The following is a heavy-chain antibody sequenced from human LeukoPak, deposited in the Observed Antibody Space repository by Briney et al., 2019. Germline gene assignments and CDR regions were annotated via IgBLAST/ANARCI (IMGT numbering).Heavy chain of an antibody. CDR3: ARLYGSGSYVVY. V-gene: IGHV4-39*02. D-gene: IGHD3-10*01. Sequence: SETLSLTCNVSGDSISSSSDYWGWIRQPPGKGLEWIGNIYSSGNTYYNPSLKSRVTISVDTSKNHFSLKLSSVTAADTAVYYCARLYGSGSYVVYWGQGTRVTVSS. CDR2: IYSSGNT. CDR1: GDSISSSSDY. J-gene: IGHJ4*02.